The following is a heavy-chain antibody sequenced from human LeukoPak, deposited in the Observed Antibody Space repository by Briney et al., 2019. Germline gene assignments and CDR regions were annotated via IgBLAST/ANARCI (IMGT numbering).Heavy chain of an antibody. CDR3: ARGGIYDFWSGSRPYYYMDV. V-gene: IGHV1-46*01. CDR1: GYTFTSYY. J-gene: IGHJ6*03. CDR2: INPSGGST. Sequence: ASVKVSCKASGYTFTSYYMHWVRQAPGQGLEWMGIINPSGGSTSYAQKFQGRVTMTRDMSTSTVYMELSRLRSDDTAVYYCARGGIYDFWSGSRPYYYMDVWGKGTTVTVSS. D-gene: IGHD3-3*01.